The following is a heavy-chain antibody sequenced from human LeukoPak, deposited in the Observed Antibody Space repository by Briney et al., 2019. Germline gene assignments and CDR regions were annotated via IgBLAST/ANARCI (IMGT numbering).Heavy chain of an antibody. CDR1: GYSFTSYW. CDR3: ARRTSAYCGGDCYSFDY. CDR2: IYPGDSDT. Sequence: GKSLKISCKGSGYSFTSYWIGWVRQMPGKGWSGMGIIYPGDSDTRYSPSFQGQVTISADKSISTAYLQWSSLKASDTAMYYCARRTSAYCGGDCYSFDYWGQGTLVTVSS. J-gene: IGHJ4*02. D-gene: IGHD2-21*02. V-gene: IGHV5-51*01.